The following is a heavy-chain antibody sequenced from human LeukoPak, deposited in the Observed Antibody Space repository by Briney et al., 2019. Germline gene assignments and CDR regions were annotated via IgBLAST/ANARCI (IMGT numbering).Heavy chain of an antibody. V-gene: IGHV7-4-1*02. CDR3: ASQYYSDSSSYGYFDY. J-gene: IGHJ4*02. D-gene: IGHD3-22*01. CDR1: GYTFTSYA. Sequence: GASVKVSCKASGYTFTSYAMNWVRQAPGQGLEWMGWINTNTGNPTYAQGFTGRFVFSLDTSVSTAYLQISSLKAEDTAVYYCASQYYSDSSSYGYFDYWGQGTLVTVSS. CDR2: INTNTGNP.